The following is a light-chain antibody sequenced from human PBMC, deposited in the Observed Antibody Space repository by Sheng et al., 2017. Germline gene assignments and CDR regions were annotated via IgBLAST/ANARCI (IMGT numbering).Light chain of an antibody. CDR2: AAS. Sequence: DIQMTQSPFSLSASVGDRVTITCRASQSISSYLNWYQQKPGKAPKLLIYAASSLQSGVPSRFSGSGSGTDFTLTISRLEPEDFAVYYCQQYGSSPRITFGPGTKVDIK. CDR1: QSISSY. J-gene: IGKJ3*01. CDR3: QQYGSSPRIT. V-gene: IGKV1-39*01.